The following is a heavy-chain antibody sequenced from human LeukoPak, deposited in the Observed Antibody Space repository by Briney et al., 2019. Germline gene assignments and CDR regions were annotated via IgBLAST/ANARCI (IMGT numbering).Heavy chain of an antibody. Sequence: PSETLSLTCTVSGGSIGSYYWSWIRQPPGKGLEWIGYIYSSGNTNYNPSLKSRVTIAIDTSKNQFSLKLNSVTAADTAVYYCARDRSGYDRDDAFDIWGQGTMVTVSS. V-gene: IGHV4-59*01. J-gene: IGHJ3*02. CDR2: IYSSGNT. D-gene: IGHD5-12*01. CDR3: ARDRSGYDRDDAFDI. CDR1: GGSIGSYY.